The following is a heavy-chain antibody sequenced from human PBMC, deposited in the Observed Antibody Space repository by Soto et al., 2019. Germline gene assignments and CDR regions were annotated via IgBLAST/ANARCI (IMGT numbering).Heavy chain of an antibody. V-gene: IGHV4-59*01. D-gene: IGHD3-10*01. Sequence: PSWSMALTCVLSSFSNRRCFCSWNRQPPGKGLEWLGSIYYTGRTKYNPSLKSRVAISVDTSDNRFSLKMRSLTAADTAVYYCARPAKFGESLPFDVWGLGTTVNVSS. CDR3: ARPAKFGESLPFDV. CDR1: SFSNRRCF. CDR2: IYYTGRT. J-gene: IGHJ3*01.